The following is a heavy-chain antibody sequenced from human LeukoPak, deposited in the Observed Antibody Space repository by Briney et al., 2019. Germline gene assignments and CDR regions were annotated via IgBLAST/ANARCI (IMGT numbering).Heavy chain of an antibody. J-gene: IGHJ4*02. CDR3: ARGTTYNQYYYDSSGYYSFDY. Sequence: PSQTLSLTCTVSGGSISSGSYYWSWIRQPAGKGLKWIGRIYTSGSTNYNPSLKSRVTISVDTSKNQFSLKLSSVTAADTAVYYCARGTTYNQYYYDSSGYYSFDYWGQGTLVTVSS. CDR1: GGSISSGSYY. CDR2: IYTSGST. V-gene: IGHV4-61*02. D-gene: IGHD3-22*01.